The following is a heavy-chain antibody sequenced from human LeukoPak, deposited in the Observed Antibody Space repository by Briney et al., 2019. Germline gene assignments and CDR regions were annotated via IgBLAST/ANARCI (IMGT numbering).Heavy chain of an antibody. Sequence: GASVKVSCKASGYTFTGYYMHWVRQAPGQGLEWMGWINPNSGGTNYAQKFQGRVTMTRDTSISTAYMELSRLRSDDTAVYYCARAPMGSSWFLMWFDPWGQGTLVTVSS. D-gene: IGHD6-13*01. CDR2: INPNSGGT. J-gene: IGHJ5*02. CDR1: GYTFTGYY. V-gene: IGHV1-2*02. CDR3: ARAPMGSSWFLMWFDP.